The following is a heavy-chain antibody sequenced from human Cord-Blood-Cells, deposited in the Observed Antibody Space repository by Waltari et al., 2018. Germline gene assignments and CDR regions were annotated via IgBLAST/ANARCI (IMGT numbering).Heavy chain of an antibody. J-gene: IGHJ5*02. V-gene: IGHV1-69*01. D-gene: IGHD3-3*01. CDR2: IIPIFGTA. CDR1: GGTFSSYA. Sequence: QVQLVQSGAEVKKPGSSVKVSCKASGGTFSSYAISWVRQAPGQGLEWMGGIIPIFGTANYAQKFQGRVTITADESTSTAYMELSSLRSEDTAVYYCAREKVSGFTIFGVVTGKFDPWGQGTLVTVSS. CDR3: AREKVSGFTIFGVVTGKFDP.